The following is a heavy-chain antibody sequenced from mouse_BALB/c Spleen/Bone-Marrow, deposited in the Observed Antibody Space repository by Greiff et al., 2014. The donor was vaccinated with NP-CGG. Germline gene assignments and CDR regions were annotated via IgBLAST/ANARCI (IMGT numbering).Heavy chain of an antibody. Sequence: QVQLQQSAAELARPGASVKMSCKASSYSFTSYTMHWVKQRPGQGLEWIGYINPSSGYNEYNQKFKDKTTLTADKSSSTAYMQLSSLTSEDSAVYYCARPYGNYVYYWGQGTTLTVSS. J-gene: IGHJ2*01. CDR3: ARPYGNYVYY. V-gene: IGHV1-4*02. CDR1: SYSFTSYT. D-gene: IGHD2-10*02. CDR2: INPSSGYN.